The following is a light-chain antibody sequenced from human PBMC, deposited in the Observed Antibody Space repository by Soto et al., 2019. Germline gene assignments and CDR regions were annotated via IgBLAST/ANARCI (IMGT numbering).Light chain of an antibody. CDR1: SSDIGGYDY. CDR2: DVS. Sequence: QSVLTHPASVSGSAGQSITISCTGTSSDIGGYDYVSWYQHHPGKAPRLILYDVSNRPSGVSNRSSGSKSGNTASLTISGLQAEDEAEYYCSSYATSSTLDVFGTGTKVTVL. CDR3: SSYATSSTLDV. J-gene: IGLJ1*01. V-gene: IGLV2-14*03.